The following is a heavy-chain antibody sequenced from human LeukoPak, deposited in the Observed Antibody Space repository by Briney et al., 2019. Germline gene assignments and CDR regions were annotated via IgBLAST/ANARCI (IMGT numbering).Heavy chain of an antibody. CDR2: IYSGGIT. CDR1: GFTVSSNY. V-gene: IGHV3-53*01. D-gene: IGHD5-18*01. Sequence: GGSLRLSCAASGFTVSSNYMSWVRQAPGKGLEWVSVIYSGGITHYADSVKGRFTISRDNSKNTLYLQMNSLRAEDTAVYYCARAPGDGYGYYYYYYMDVWGKGTTVIVSS. CDR3: ARAPGDGYGYYYYYYMDV. J-gene: IGHJ6*03.